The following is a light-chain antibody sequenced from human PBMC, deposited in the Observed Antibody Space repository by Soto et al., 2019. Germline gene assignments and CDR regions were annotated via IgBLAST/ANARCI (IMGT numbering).Light chain of an antibody. Sequence: VMTQYPATLSVFAGVRVTLSCRASQSVRSNLAWYQQKPGQAPRLLIYGVSSRATGIPDRFSGSGSGAEFTLTISSLQSEDFAVYYCQVYNNWPPGLTFGGGTKVDI. CDR1: QSVRSN. CDR3: QVYNNWPPGLT. J-gene: IGKJ4*01. V-gene: IGKV3-15*01. CDR2: GVS.